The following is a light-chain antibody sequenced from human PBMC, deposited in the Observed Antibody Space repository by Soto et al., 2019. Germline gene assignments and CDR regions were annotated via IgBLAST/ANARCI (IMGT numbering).Light chain of an antibody. CDR1: QGISSY. CDR3: QQLKNYPLT. V-gene: IGKV1-9*01. J-gene: IGKJ5*01. Sequence: VGDRVTITCRASQGISSYLAWYQQRAGKAPKFLMYAAPTLQSGVPSRFSGSGSGTEFALTISSLQPEDFATYYCQQLKNYPLTFGGGTRLEIK. CDR2: AAP.